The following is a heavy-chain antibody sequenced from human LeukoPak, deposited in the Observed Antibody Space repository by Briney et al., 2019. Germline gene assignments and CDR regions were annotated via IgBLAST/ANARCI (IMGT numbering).Heavy chain of an antibody. Sequence: GGSLRDSSAEPVFTPCRYSVTGVRQAPGKGLEWVSASSGSGGSTYYADSVKGRFTISRVNSKNTLYLQISSLRAEDTAVYYCVTNKGYSILYYFDIWGQGTLVTVSS. CDR3: VTNKGYSILYYFDI. J-gene: IGHJ3*02. CDR2: SSGSGGST. V-gene: IGHV3-23*01. CDR1: VFTPCRYS. D-gene: IGHD5-18*01.